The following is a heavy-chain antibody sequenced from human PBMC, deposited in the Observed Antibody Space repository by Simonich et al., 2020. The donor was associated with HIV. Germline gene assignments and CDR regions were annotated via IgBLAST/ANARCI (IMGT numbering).Heavy chain of an antibody. CDR2: IYYSGST. CDR3: ARHIDWGSFDY. J-gene: IGHJ4*02. D-gene: IGHD3-16*01. CDR1: GGSFSGYY. V-gene: IGHV4-34*11. Sequence: QVQLQQWGAGLLKPSETLSLTCAVYGGSFSGYYCSWIRQPPGKGLEWIGYIYYSGSTTSNPALKSRVTISVDTSKYQFSLRLSSVTAADTAVYYCARHIDWGSFDYWGQGTLVTVSS.